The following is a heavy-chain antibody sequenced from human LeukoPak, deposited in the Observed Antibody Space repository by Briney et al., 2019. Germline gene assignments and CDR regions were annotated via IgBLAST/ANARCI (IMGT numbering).Heavy chain of an antibody. D-gene: IGHD3-10*01. J-gene: IGHJ4*02. CDR2: VKSDGSDT. CDR3: TTGIGNYYYY. Sequence: GGSLRHSSAPPGSTSRGYWMHWVPQAPGEGRVWVSRVKSDGSDTIYADSVKGRFTISRDNAKNTLYLQMDSLRAEDTAVYYCTTGIGNYYYYWGQGTLVTVAS. CDR1: GSTSRGYW. V-gene: IGHV3-74*01.